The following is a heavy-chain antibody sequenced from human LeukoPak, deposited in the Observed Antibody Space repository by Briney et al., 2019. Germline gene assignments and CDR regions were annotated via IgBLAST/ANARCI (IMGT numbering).Heavy chain of an antibody. D-gene: IGHD3-22*01. V-gene: IGHV4-39*01. J-gene: IGHJ4*02. Sequence: PSETLSLTCTVSGGSISSSGYYWGWIRQPPGEGLECIGIMTYSGSTYYNPSLKSRVTMSVDTSKNHFSLKLSSVTAADTAVYYCARQIYYDRSGYFYFNWGQGTLVTVSS. CDR3: ARQIYYDRSGYFYFN. CDR2: MTYSGST. CDR1: GGSISSSGYY.